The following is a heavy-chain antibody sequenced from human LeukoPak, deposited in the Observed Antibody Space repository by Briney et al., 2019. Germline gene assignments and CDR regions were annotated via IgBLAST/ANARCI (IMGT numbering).Heavy chain of an antibody. D-gene: IGHD6-13*01. V-gene: IGHV4-34*01. CDR2: INHSGST. CDR3: GRWPAAAGTDY. J-gene: IGHJ4*02. CDR1: GGSFSGYY. Sequence: SETLSLTCAVYGGSFSGYYWSWIRQPPGKGLEWIGEINHSGSTNYNPSLKSRVTISVDTSKNQFSLKLSPVTAADTAVYYCGRWPAAAGTDYGGQGTLVTVSS.